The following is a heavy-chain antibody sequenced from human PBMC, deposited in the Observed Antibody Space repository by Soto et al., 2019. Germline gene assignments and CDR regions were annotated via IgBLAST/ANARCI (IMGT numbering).Heavy chain of an antibody. V-gene: IGHV1-18*01. CDR1: GYTFTSYG. J-gene: IGHJ6*02. Sequence: QVPLVQSGAEVKKPGASVKVSCKASGYTFTSYGISWVRQAPGQGLEWMGWISAYNGNTNYAQKLQGRVTMTTDTSTSTAYMELRSLRSDDTAVYYCARDLLPQWLGPNYYYYGMDVWGQGTTVTVSS. D-gene: IGHD6-19*01. CDR3: ARDLLPQWLGPNYYYYGMDV. CDR2: ISAYNGNT.